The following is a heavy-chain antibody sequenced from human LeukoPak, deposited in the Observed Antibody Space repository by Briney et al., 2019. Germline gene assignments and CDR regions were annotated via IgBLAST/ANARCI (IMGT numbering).Heavy chain of an antibody. CDR3: GRDLIGTAASWDC. J-gene: IGHJ4*02. D-gene: IGHD6-25*01. V-gene: IGHV3-53*01. CDR1: GFTVNNNY. Sequence: GGSLRLSCAASGFTVNNNYMNWVRQAPGKGLEWVSVISSGGSTYYADSVKGRFTISRDNSKNTLYLQTNSLRVEDTAVYYCGRDLIGTAASWDCWGQGTLVTVSS. CDR2: ISSGGST.